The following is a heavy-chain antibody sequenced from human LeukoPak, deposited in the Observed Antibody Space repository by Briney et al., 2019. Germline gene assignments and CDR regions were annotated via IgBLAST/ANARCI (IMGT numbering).Heavy chain of an antibody. CDR2: IYYSGST. Sequence: PSETLSLTCTVSGGSISSYYWSWIRQPPGKGLEWIGYIYYSGSTNYNPSLKSRVTISVDTSKDQFSLKLSSVTAADTAVYYCARVTYYYDSSGYRGYYYYYYMDVWGKGTTVTVSS. D-gene: IGHD3-22*01. CDR3: ARVTYYYDSSGYRGYYYYYYMDV. J-gene: IGHJ6*03. V-gene: IGHV4-59*01. CDR1: GGSISSYY.